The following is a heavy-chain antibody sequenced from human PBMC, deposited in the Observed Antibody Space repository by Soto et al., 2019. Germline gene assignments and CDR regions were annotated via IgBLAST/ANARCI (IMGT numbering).Heavy chain of an antibody. CDR3: AKSASEPYDVLAD. CDR1: GFTFNYYG. Sequence: QVQLVESGGGVVQPGKSLRLSCATSGFTFNYYGFHWVRQAPGKGLEWVAVISYDGGTIYYADAVKGRFTISRDDSKDTVFLQMNRLRLEDTGFYYCAKSASEPYDVLADWGQGTLVTVSS. CDR2: ISYDGGTI. J-gene: IGHJ4*02. V-gene: IGHV3-30*18. D-gene: IGHD3-9*01.